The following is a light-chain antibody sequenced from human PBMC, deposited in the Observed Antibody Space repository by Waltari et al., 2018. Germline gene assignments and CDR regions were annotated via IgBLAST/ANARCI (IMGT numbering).Light chain of an antibody. Sequence: EIVLTQSPGTLSLSPGERATLSCWASQSVGGTLAWYQQKPGQAPRLLIYGASSRATGIPDRFSGSGSGTEFSLTTSRLEPEDFAVYYCQHYVRLPATFGQGTKVEIK. J-gene: IGKJ1*01. V-gene: IGKV3-20*01. CDR3: QHYVRLPAT. CDR2: GAS. CDR1: QSVGGT.